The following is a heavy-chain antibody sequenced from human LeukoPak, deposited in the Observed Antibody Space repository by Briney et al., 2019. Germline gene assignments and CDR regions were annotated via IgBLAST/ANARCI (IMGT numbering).Heavy chain of an antibody. J-gene: IGHJ4*02. CDR2: LRISGDST. CDR3: AKGWNSLSFYITH. Sequence: SGGSLRLSCAASGFTFSSYAMEWVRQAPGKGLEWVSGLRISGDSTHYADSVKGRLTISRANSRNTLYLQMNSLRVDDTAVYYCAKGWNSLSFYITHWGQGILVTVSS. CDR1: GFTFSSYA. V-gene: IGHV3-23*01. D-gene: IGHD3-10*01.